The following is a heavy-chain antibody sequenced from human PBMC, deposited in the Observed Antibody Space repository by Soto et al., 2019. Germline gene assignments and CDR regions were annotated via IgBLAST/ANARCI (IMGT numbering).Heavy chain of an antibody. Sequence: GGSLRLSCAASGFTFSNAWMNWVRQAPGKGLEWVGRIKSKTDGGTTDYAAPVKGRFTISRDNAKNSLYLQMNSLRDDDTAVYYCARPSSGWENWFDPWGQGTLVTVSS. V-gene: IGHV3-15*07. CDR2: IKSKTDGGTT. J-gene: IGHJ5*02. D-gene: IGHD6-19*01. CDR1: GFTFSNAW. CDR3: ARPSSGWENWFDP.